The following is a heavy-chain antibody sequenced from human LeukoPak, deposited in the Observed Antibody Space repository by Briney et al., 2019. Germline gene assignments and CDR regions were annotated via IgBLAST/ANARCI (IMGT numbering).Heavy chain of an antibody. Sequence: GASVKVSCKASGYTFTGYYMHWVRQAPGQGLEWMGWINPNSGGTNYAQKFQGRVTLTRDTSTSTVYMELSSLRSEDTAVYYCARVHRLDSSGWHWGQGTLVTVSS. D-gene: IGHD6-19*01. J-gene: IGHJ4*02. V-gene: IGHV1-2*02. CDR1: GYTFTGYY. CDR2: INPNSGGT. CDR3: ARVHRLDSSGWH.